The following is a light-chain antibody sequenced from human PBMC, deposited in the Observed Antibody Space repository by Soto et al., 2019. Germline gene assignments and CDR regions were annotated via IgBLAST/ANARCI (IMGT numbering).Light chain of an antibody. CDR2: LGS. CDR1: QSLLHTNGYNY. CDR3: IQTLQTPPT. Sequence: DIVMTQSPLSLPVTPGEPASISCRSSQSLLHTNGYNYLYWCLQKPGQSPQLLIYLGSNRASGVXDXXSGSGSGTDFTLNISRVEADDFGVYYCIQTLQTPPTFGPGTKVEIK. V-gene: IGKV2-28*01. J-gene: IGKJ3*01.